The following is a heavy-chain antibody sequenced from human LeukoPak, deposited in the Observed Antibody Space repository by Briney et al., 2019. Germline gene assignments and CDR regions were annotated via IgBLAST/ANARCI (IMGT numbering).Heavy chain of an antibody. CDR2: IKEDGSEK. Sequence: GGSLRLSCAASGFTFSTYWMSWVRQAPGKGLEWVANIKEDGSEKYYVDSVKGRFTISRDNAKNSLYLQMNSLRAEDTAVYYCARDHYSMVRGLDAFDIWGQGTMVTVSS. D-gene: IGHD3-10*01. V-gene: IGHV3-7*05. J-gene: IGHJ3*02. CDR1: GFTFSTYW. CDR3: ARDHYSMVRGLDAFDI.